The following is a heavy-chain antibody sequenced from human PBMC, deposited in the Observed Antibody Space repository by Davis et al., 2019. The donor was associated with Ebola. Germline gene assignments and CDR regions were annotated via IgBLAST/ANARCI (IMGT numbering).Heavy chain of an antibody. J-gene: IGHJ6*02. CDR3: ARGPFSIAAAGDFYYYYYGMDV. V-gene: IGHV1-8*02. CDR2: MNPNSGNT. Sequence: ASVKVSCKASGYTFTGYYMHWVRQAPGQGLEWMGWMNPNSGNTGYAQKFQGRVTMTRNTSISTAYMELSRLRSDDTAVYYCARGPFSIAAAGDFYYYYYGMDVWGQGTTVTVSS. D-gene: IGHD6-13*01. CDR1: GYTFTGYY.